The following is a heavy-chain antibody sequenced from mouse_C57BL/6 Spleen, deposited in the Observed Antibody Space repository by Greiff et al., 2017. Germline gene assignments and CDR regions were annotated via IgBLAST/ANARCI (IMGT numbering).Heavy chain of an antibody. CDR1: GFSLTSYG. Sequence: VQLQESGPGLVQPSPSLSITCTVSGFSLTSYGVHWVRQSPGKGLEWLGVIWRGGSTAYNAAFMSRLSITKDNSKSQVFFKMNRLQADDTAIYYCAKEGNDYDWDFDVWGTGTTVTVSS. CDR3: AKEGNDYDWDFDV. CDR2: IWRGGST. J-gene: IGHJ1*03. D-gene: IGHD2-4*01. V-gene: IGHV2-5*01.